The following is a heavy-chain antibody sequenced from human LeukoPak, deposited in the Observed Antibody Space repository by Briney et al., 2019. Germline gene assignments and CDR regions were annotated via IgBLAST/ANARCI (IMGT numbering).Heavy chain of an antibody. J-gene: IGHJ5*02. CDR2: IYYSGST. CDR3: ARGAGKGNWFDP. Sequence: SETLSLTCTVSGGSISSYYWSWIRQPPGKGLEWIGYIYYSGSTNYNPSLKSRVTISVDTSKNQFSLKLSSVTAADTAVYYCARGAGKGNWFDPWGQGTLVTVS. CDR1: GGSISSYY. V-gene: IGHV4-59*01. D-gene: IGHD6-19*01.